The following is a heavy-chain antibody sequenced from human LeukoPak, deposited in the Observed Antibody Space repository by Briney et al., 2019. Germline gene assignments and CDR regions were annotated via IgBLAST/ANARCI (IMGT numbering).Heavy chain of an antibody. CDR2: ISYDGSNK. Sequence: GRSLRLSCAASGFTFSSCGMHWVRQAPGKGLEWVPVISYDGSNKYYADSVKGRFTISRDNSKNTLYLQMNSLRAEDTAVYYCAKGVVRGVIRNWFDPWGQGTLVTVSS. D-gene: IGHD3-10*01. J-gene: IGHJ5*02. V-gene: IGHV3-30*18. CDR1: GFTFSSCG. CDR3: AKGVVRGVIRNWFDP.